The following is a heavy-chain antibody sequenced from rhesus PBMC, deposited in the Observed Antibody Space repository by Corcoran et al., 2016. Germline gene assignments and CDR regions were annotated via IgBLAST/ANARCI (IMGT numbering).Heavy chain of an antibody. V-gene: IGHV4-122*02. CDR3: AKRTAAAYFEY. D-gene: IGHD6-43*01. CDR1: GYSISGYY. Sequence: QVPLQESGPGLVKPSETLSLTCAVSGYSISGYYWSWIRQAPGKGLEWIGYITYSGSTSYNPSLKSRVTISRYTSKNQFSLKLSSVTASDTAVYYCAKRTAAAYFEYWGQGVLVTVSS. CDR2: ITYSGST. J-gene: IGHJ4*01.